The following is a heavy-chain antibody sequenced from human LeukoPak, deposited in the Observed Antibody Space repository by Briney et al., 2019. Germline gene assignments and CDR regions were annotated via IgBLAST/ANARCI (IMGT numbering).Heavy chain of an antibody. CDR1: GYTFTSYY. CDR3: ARDSAEWELLF. V-gene: IGHV1-46*01. Sequence: ASVKVSCKASGYTFTSYYMHWVRQAPGQGLEWMGIINPSGGSTSYAQKFQGRVTMTRDTSTGTVYMELSSLRSEDTAVYYCARDSAEWELLFWGQGTLVTVSS. CDR2: INPSGGST. J-gene: IGHJ4*02. D-gene: IGHD1-26*01.